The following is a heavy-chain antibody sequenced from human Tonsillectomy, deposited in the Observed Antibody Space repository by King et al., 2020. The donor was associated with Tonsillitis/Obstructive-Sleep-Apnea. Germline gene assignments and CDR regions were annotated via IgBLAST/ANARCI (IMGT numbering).Heavy chain of an antibody. Sequence: VQLQQWGAGLLKPSETLSLTCAVYGGSFSGYYWNWIRQPPGKGLEWFGEINHSGSTNYNPSLKSRVTISVDTSKNQFSLKLTSVPAADTAVYYCARRRDTVTDFDYWGQGTLVTVSS. J-gene: IGHJ4*02. CDR1: GGSFSGYY. V-gene: IGHV4-34*01. D-gene: IGHD4-17*01. CDR3: ARRRDTVTDFDY. CDR2: INHSGST.